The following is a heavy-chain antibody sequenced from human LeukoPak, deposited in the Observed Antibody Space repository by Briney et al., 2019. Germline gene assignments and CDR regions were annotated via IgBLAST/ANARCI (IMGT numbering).Heavy chain of an antibody. CDR3: ARGRGVRGVPDY. CDR2: IYSGGST. D-gene: IGHD3-10*01. Sequence: GGSLRLSCEASGFTVSSNYMSWVRQAPGKGLEWVSVIYSGGSTYYADSVKGRFTISRDNSESTLYLQMNSLRAEDTAVYYCARGRGVRGVPDYWGQGTLVTVSS. CDR1: GFTVSSNY. J-gene: IGHJ4*02. V-gene: IGHV3-53*01.